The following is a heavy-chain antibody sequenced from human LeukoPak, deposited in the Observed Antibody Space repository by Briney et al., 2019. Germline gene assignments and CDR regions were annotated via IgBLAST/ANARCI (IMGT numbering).Heavy chain of an antibody. CDR2: IKKEGSEK. Sequence: PGGSLRLSCAASGFTFSGYWMNWVRQAPGKGLEWVANIKKEGSEKYYVDSVKGRFTVSRDNAKNSLYLQMNSLRAEDTAVYYCARESAGTVSLVDFDYWGQGTLVTVSS. J-gene: IGHJ4*02. D-gene: IGHD1-7*01. CDR1: GFTFSGYW. CDR3: ARESAGTVSLVDFDY. V-gene: IGHV3-7*01.